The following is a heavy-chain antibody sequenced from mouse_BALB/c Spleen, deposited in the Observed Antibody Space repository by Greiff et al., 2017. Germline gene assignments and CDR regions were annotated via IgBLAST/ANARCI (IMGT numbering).Heavy chain of an antibody. D-gene: IGHD2-4*01. Sequence: EVQRVESGGGLVKPGGSLKLSCAASGFAFSSYDMPWVRQTPEKRLEWVAYISSGGGSTYYPDTVKGRFTISRDNAKNTLYLQMSSLKSEDTAMYYCARHKGDYSPYAMDYWGQGTSVTVSS. CDR3: ARHKGDYSPYAMDY. CDR1: GFAFSSYD. J-gene: IGHJ4*01. CDR2: ISSGGGST. V-gene: IGHV5-12-1*01.